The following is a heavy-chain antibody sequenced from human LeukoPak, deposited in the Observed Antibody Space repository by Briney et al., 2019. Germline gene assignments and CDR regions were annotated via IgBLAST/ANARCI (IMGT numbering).Heavy chain of an antibody. CDR1: GYTFTGYY. J-gene: IGHJ4*02. Sequence: ASVKVSCKASGYTFTGYYMHWVRQAPGQGLEWMGWMNPNSGNTGYAQKFQGRVTMTRNTSISTAYMELSSLRSEDTAVYYCARTIPTYYYGSGSYYYDYWGQGTLVTVSS. V-gene: IGHV1-8*02. CDR2: MNPNSGNT. CDR3: ARTIPTYYYGSGSYYYDY. D-gene: IGHD3-10*01.